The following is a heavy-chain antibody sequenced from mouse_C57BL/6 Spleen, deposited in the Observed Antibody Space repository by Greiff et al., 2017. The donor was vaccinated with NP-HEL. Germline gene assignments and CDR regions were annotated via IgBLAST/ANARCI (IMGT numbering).Heavy chain of an antibody. CDR2: IDPSDSET. Sequence: QVQLQQPGAELVRPGSSVKLSCKASGYTFTSYWMHWVKQRPIQGLEWIGNIDPSDSETHYNQKFKDKATLTVDKSSSTAYMQLSSLTSEDSAVYYWARNHYYGSSSFDYWGQGTTLTVSS. CDR3: ARNHYYGSSSFDY. CDR1: GYTFTSYW. J-gene: IGHJ2*01. V-gene: IGHV1-52*01. D-gene: IGHD1-1*01.